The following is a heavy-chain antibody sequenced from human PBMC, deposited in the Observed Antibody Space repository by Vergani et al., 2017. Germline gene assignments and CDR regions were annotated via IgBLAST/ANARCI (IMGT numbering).Heavy chain of an antibody. CDR1: GFTFSSYG. CDR2: IWYDGSNK. V-gene: IGHV3-33*01. CDR3: ARETHSSGWYSRLGYYYGMDV. D-gene: IGHD6-19*01. J-gene: IGHJ6*02. Sequence: VQLVESGGGVVQPGRSLRLSCAASGFTFSSYGMHWVRQAPGKGLEWVAVIWYDGSNKYYADSVKGRFTISRDNSKNTLYLQMNSLRAEDTAVYYCARETHSSGWYSRLGYYYGMDVWGQGTTVTVSS.